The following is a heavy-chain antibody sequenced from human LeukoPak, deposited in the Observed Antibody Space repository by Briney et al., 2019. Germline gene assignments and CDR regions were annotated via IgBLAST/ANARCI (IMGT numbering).Heavy chain of an antibody. V-gene: IGHV3-15*01. Sequence: GGSLRLSCAASGFSFNDAWMSWVRQAPGKGLEWVGRIKSDTDGETTDYAAPVKGRFTISRDDSRNTLYLQMTTLKTEDTALYYCTTDPHSGYCSGVRCYPYDYWGQGTLVTVSS. CDR2: IKSDTDGETT. D-gene: IGHD2-15*01. CDR1: GFSFNDAW. CDR3: TTDPHSGYCSGVRCYPYDY. J-gene: IGHJ4*02.